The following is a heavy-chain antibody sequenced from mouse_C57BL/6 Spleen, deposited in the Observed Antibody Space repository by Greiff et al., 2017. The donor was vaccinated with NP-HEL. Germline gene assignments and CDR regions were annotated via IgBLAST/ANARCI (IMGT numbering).Heavy chain of an antibody. J-gene: IGHJ3*01. CDR1: GYSITSGYY. V-gene: IGHV3-6*01. CDR3: AREAGTSGFAY. D-gene: IGHD4-1*01. CDR2: IRYDGGN. Sequence: EVQLVESGPGLVKPSQSLSLTCSVTGYSITSGYYWNGIRQFPGNKLEWMGYIRYDGGNNYNPSLKNRISITRDTSKNQFVLKLNSVTTEDTATYYCAREAGTSGFAYWGQGTLVTVSA.